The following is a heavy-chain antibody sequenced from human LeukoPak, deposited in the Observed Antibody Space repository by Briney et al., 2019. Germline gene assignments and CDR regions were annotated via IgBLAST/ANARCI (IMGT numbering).Heavy chain of an antibody. J-gene: IGHJ4*02. V-gene: IGHV3-7*01. Sequence: GGSLRLSCAASGFMFSSYWMSWVRQAPGKGPEWVTNIKRDESEIYYVDSVKGRFTVSRDNAKNSLYLQMNSLRAEDTAVYYCARCHGSGSYMNYWGQGTLVTVSS. CDR3: ARCHGSGSYMNY. CDR1: GFMFSSYW. D-gene: IGHD3-10*01. CDR2: IKRDESEI.